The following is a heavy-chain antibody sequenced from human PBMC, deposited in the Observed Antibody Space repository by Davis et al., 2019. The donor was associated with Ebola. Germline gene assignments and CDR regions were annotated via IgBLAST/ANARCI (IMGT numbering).Heavy chain of an antibody. CDR3: AKEYGSSGSSFQSYFDF. V-gene: IGHV3-23*01. CDR1: GFTFSSYA. D-gene: IGHD1-26*01. J-gene: IGHJ4*02. CDR2: ISGGGYDT. Sequence: GESLKISCAASGFTFSSYAMSWVRQAPGRGLEWVSTISGGGYDTYYADSVRGRFTISRDNSWNTLYLQMNSLRAEDTAVYYCAKEYGSSGSSFQSYFDFWGQGTLVTVSS.